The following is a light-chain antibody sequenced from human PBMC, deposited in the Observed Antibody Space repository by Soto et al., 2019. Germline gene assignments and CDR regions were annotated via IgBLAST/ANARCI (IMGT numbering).Light chain of an antibody. CDR1: QGISSY. Sequence: AIRMTQSPSSFSASTGARVPITCRASQGISSYLAWYQQKPGKAPKLLIYAASTLQSGVPSRFSGSGSGTDFTLTISSLQPEDFATYYCQQSFSSRWTFGQGTKVDIK. CDR3: QQSFSSRWT. V-gene: IGKV1-8*01. CDR2: AAS. J-gene: IGKJ1*01.